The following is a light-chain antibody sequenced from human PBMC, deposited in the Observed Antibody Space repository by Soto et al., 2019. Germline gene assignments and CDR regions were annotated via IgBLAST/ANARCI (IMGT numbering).Light chain of an antibody. CDR1: QSVQSF. J-gene: IGKJ2*01. Sequence: DTQMTQSPSSLSASVGDRVTITCRASQSVQSFLNWYQQKPGKAPQLLIYATSTLHSGVPSRFSGSGYGTDFTLTINNLRPEDFATYYCQQSFNTPYTFGQGTKLEIK. V-gene: IGKV1-39*01. CDR2: ATS. CDR3: QQSFNTPYT.